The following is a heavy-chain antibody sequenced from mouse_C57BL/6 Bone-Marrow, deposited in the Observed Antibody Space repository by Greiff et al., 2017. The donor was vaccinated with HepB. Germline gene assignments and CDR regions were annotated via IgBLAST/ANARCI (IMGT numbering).Heavy chain of an antibody. CDR3: APFITTVVVPFGYFDV. CDR1: GYTFTSYW. J-gene: IGHJ1*03. Sequence: VQLQQPGAELVKPGASVKLSCKASGYTFTSYWMHWVKQRPGRGLEWIGRIDPNSGGTKYNEKFKSKATLTVDKPSSTAYMQLSSLTSEDSAVYYCAPFITTVVVPFGYFDVWGTGTTVTVSS. V-gene: IGHV1-72*01. D-gene: IGHD1-1*01. CDR2: IDPNSGGT.